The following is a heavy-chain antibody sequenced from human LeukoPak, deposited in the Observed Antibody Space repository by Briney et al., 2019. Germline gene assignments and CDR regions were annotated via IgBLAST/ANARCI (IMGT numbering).Heavy chain of an antibody. CDR3: ARALLGYYYYGMDV. CDR1: GYTFTSYA. Sequence: GASVKVSCKASGYTFTSYAMHWVRQAPGQRLEWMGWINAGNGNTKYSQKFQGRVTITRDTSAGTAYMELSSLRSEDTAVYYCARALLGYYYYGMDVWGQGTTVTVSS. J-gene: IGHJ6*02. CDR2: INAGNGNT. D-gene: IGHD2-15*01. V-gene: IGHV1-3*01.